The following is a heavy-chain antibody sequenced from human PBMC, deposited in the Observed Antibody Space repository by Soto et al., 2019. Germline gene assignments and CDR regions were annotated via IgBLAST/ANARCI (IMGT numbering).Heavy chain of an antibody. V-gene: IGHV3-23*01. D-gene: IGHD6-19*01. J-gene: IGHJ4*02. CDR1: GFTFSSCA. Sequence: PGGSLRLSCAASGFTFSSCAMSWVRQAPGKGLEWVSAISGSGGSTYYADSVKGRFTISRDNSKNTLYLQMNSLRAEDTAVYYCAKRKPYSSGWYVNYFDYWGQGTLVTVSS. CDR2: ISGSGGST. CDR3: AKRKPYSSGWYVNYFDY.